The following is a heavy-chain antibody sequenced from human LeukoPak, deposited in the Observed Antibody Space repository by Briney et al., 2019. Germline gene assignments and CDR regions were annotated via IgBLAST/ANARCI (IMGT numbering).Heavy chain of an antibody. CDR2: MNPNSGNT. V-gene: IGHV1-8*01. D-gene: IGHD3-22*01. Sequence: ASVKVSCKASGYTFTSYDINWVRQATGQGLEWMGWMNPNSGNTGYAQKFQGRVTMTRNTSISTAYMELSSLRSDDTAVYYCARGSYYDSSGSHNWFDPWGQGTLVTVSS. CDR3: ARGSYYDSSGSHNWFDP. J-gene: IGHJ5*02. CDR1: GYTFTSYD.